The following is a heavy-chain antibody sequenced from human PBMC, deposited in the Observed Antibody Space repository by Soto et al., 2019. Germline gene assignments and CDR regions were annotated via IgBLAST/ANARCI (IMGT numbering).Heavy chain of an antibody. D-gene: IGHD2-8*01. CDR3: ARQLYCTNGVCYTQNFDY. V-gene: IGHV4-39*01. CDR1: GGSISSSSYY. Sequence: PSETLSLTCTVSGGSISSSSYYWGWIRQPPGKGLEWIGSIYYSGSTYYNPSLKSRVTISVDTSKNQFSLKLSSVTAADTAVYYCARQLYCTNGVCYTQNFDYWGQGTLVTVSS. J-gene: IGHJ4*02. CDR2: IYYSGST.